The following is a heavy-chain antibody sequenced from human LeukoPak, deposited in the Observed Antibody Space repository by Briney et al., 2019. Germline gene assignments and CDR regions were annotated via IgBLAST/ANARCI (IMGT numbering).Heavy chain of an antibody. Sequence: PGGSLRLSCAASGFTFSVYSMNWVRQAPGKGLEWVSYISSSSGTIYYADSVKGRVTISRDNVENSLHLQMNSLRVEDTAVYYCAREFEVPAAAPDYYYCYYIDVWGKGTTVTVSS. D-gene: IGHD2-2*01. CDR1: GFTFSVYS. CDR3: AREFEVPAAAPDYYYCYYIDV. V-gene: IGHV3-48*04. CDR2: ISSSSGTI. J-gene: IGHJ6*03.